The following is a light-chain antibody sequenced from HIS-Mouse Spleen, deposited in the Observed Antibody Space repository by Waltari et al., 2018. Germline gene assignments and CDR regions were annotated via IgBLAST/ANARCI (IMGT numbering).Light chain of an antibody. CDR1: SGSIASNY. CDR3: QSYDSSNSWV. J-gene: IGLJ3*02. CDR2: EDN. V-gene: IGLV6-57*02. Sequence: NFMLTQPHSVSESPGKTVTISCTGSSGSIASNYLQWYQQRPGSAPTTVIYEDNQRPSGVPDRFSGSIDSSSNSASLTISGLKTEDEADYYCQSYDSSNSWVFGGGTKLTVL.